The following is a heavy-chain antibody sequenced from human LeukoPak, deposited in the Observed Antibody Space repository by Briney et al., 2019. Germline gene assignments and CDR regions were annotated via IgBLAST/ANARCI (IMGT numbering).Heavy chain of an antibody. V-gene: IGHV4-59*01. CDR3: ARDFGPGGYFDY. D-gene: IGHD3-16*01. CDR1: GGSISSYY. Sequence: SETLSLTCTVSGGSISSYYWSWIRQPPGKGLEWIGYIYYSGSTNYNPSLKSRVTISVDTSKNQFSLKLSSVTAADTAVYYCARDFGPGGYFDYWGQGTLVTVSS. J-gene: IGHJ4*02. CDR2: IYYSGST.